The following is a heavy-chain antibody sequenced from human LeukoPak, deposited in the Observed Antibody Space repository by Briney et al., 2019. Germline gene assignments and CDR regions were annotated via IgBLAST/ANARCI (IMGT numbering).Heavy chain of an antibody. J-gene: IGHJ6*02. CDR3: AKPYYYGSSGYEYYYYGMDV. CDR1: GFTFSRYA. Sequence: GGSLRLSCAGSGFTFSRYAMNWVRQAPGKGLEWVSAISRSGGSTYYADSVKGRSTISRDNSKNTLYLRMNSLRAEDTAVYYCAKPYYYGSSGYEYYYYGMDVWGQGTTVTVSS. CDR2: ISRSGGST. D-gene: IGHD3-22*01. V-gene: IGHV3-23*01.